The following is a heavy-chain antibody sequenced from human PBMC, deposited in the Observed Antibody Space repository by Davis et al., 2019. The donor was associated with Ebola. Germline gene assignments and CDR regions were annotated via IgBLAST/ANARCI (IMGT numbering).Heavy chain of an antibody. V-gene: IGHV1-69*02. CDR2: IIPILGIA. CDR1: GGTFSSYT. CDR3: ARGPIWFGEFHYYYYGMDV. D-gene: IGHD3-10*01. Sequence: SVKVSCKASGGTFSSYTISWVRQAPGQGLEWMGRIIPILGIANYAQKFQGRVTMTRNTSISTAYMELSSLRSEDTAVYYCARGPIWFGEFHYYYYGMDVWGKGTTVTVSS. J-gene: IGHJ6*04.